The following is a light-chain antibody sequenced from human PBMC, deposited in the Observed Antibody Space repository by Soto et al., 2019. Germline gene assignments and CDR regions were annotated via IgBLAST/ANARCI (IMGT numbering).Light chain of an antibody. CDR3: QQYYTTPRT. Sequence: DIVMTQSPDSLSVSLGERATINFNSRQAVLDSSNNKDYLTWYQQKPGQTPKLLIYWASTREFGVPDRFSGSGSGTDFTLTISSLQAEDVAVYYCQQYYTTPRTFGHGTKVDI. CDR2: WAS. J-gene: IGKJ1*01. CDR1: QAVLDSSNNKDY. V-gene: IGKV4-1*01.